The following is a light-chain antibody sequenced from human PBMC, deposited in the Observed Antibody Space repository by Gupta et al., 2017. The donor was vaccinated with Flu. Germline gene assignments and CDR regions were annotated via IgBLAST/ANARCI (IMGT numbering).Light chain of an antibody. CDR3: QSYDSSLSSLSGSYV. CDR1: SSNIGAGYD. V-gene: IGLV1-40*01. CDR2: GTS. Sequence: QSVLTQPPSVSGAPGQRVTISCTGSSSNIGAGYDVHWYQQLPGAAPKLLIYGTSNRPSGVPDRFSGSKSGTSASLAITGLQAEDEAEYYCQSYDSSLSSLSGSYVFGTGTKVTVL. J-gene: IGLJ1*01.